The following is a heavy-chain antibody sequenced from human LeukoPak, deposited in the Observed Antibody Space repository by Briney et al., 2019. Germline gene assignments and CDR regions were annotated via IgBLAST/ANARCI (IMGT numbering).Heavy chain of an antibody. J-gene: IGHJ4*02. Sequence: SETLSLTCAVYGGSFSGYYWSWIRQPPGKGLEWIGEINHSGSTNCNPSLKSRVTISVDTSKNQFSLKLSSVTAADTAVYYCAILYYDSSGYHDYWGQGTLVTVSS. V-gene: IGHV4-34*01. D-gene: IGHD3-22*01. CDR2: INHSGST. CDR3: AILYYDSSGYHDY. CDR1: GGSFSGYY.